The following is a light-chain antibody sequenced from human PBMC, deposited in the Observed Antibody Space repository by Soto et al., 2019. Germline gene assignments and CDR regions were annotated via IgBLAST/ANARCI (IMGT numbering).Light chain of an antibody. V-gene: IGLV1-47*01. CDR3: SSYAGSNNGGYV. J-gene: IGLJ1*01. Sequence: QSVLTQPPSASGTPGQRVTISCSGSSSNIGSNYVYWYLQLPGTAPKVLIFRNNQRPSGVPDRFSGSKSVTSASLAISGLRSEDEADYYCSSYAGSNNGGYVFGTGTKLTVL. CDR2: RNN. CDR1: SSNIGSNY.